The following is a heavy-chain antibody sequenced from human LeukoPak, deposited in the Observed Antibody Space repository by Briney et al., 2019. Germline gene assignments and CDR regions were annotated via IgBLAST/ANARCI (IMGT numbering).Heavy chain of an antibody. CDR3: ARVPPGVDAFDI. CDR2: IYYSGST. J-gene: IGHJ3*02. Sequence: PSETLSLTCTVSGGSISSYYWSWIRQPPGKGLEWIGYIYYSGSTNYNPSLKSRVTISVDTSKNQFSLKLRSVTAADTAVYYCARVPPGVDAFDIWGQGTMVTVSS. D-gene: IGHD3-10*01. V-gene: IGHV4-59*01. CDR1: GGSISSYY.